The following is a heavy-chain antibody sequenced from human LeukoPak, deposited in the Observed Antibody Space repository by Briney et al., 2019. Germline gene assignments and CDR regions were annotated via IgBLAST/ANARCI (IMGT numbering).Heavy chain of an antibody. CDR2: ISSSSSTI. J-gene: IGHJ4*02. Sequence: GGSLRLSCAASGFTFSDYYMSWIRQAPGKGLEWVSDISSSSSTIYYADSVKGRFTISRDNAKNSLYLQMSSLSAEDTAVYYCAKDPYGGPYYFDSWGQGTLVTVSS. CDR1: GFTFSDYY. V-gene: IGHV3-11*01. CDR3: AKDPYGGPYYFDS. D-gene: IGHD4-17*01.